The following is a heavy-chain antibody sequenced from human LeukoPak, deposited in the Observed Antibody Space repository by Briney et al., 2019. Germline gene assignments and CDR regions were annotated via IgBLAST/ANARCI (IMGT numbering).Heavy chain of an antibody. V-gene: IGHV4-39*07. D-gene: IGHD3-10*01. CDR1: GGSISSSSYY. CDR3: ARDSRGGLFDY. J-gene: IGHJ4*02. Sequence: TPSETLSLTCTVSGGSISSSSYYWGWLRQPPGKGLEWIGSIYYSGSTYYNPSLKSRVTISVDTSKNQFSLKLSSVTAADTAVYYCARDSRGGLFDYWGQGALVTVSS. CDR2: IYYSGST.